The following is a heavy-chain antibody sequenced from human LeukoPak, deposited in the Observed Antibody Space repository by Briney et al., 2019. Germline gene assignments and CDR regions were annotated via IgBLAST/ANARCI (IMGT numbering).Heavy chain of an antibody. J-gene: IGHJ6*03. Sequence: LSXXCTVSGGSISSYYWSWIRQPPGKGLEWIGSIYYSGSTYYNPSLTSRVTISVDTSKNQCSLKLRSVPAADTAVYYCAGQXXYXTKXYYXMDVWGTGXTVTISS. V-gene: IGHV4-59*05. CDR1: GGSISSYY. CDR3: AGQXXYXTKXYYXMDV. CDR2: IYYSGST. D-gene: IGHD4-17*01.